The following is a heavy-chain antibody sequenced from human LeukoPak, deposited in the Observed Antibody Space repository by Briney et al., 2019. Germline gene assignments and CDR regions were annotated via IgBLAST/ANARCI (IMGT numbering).Heavy chain of an antibody. J-gene: IGHJ4*02. CDR3: ARAHSSGWFFDY. D-gene: IGHD6-19*01. CDR2: ISSSSSYI. V-gene: IGHV3-21*01. Sequence: GGSLRLSCAASGFTFSSYSMNWVRQAPGKGLEWVSSISSSSSYIYYADSVKGRFTISRDNAKNSLYLQMNSLRAEDTAVYYCARAHSSGWFFDYWGQGTLVTVSS. CDR1: GFTFSSYS.